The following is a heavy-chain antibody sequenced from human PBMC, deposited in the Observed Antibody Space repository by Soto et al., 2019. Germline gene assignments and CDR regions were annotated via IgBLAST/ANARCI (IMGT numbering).Heavy chain of an antibody. J-gene: IGHJ6*02. CDR2: IIPIFGTA. D-gene: IGHD3-22*01. Sequence: QVQLVQSGAEVKKPGSSVKVSCKASGGTFSSYAISWVRQAPGQGLEWMGGIIPIFGTANYAQKFQGTVTITADESTSTAYMELSSLRSEDTAVYYCARNSYYYDSSGYYWGYYYYGMDVWGQGTTVTVSS. CDR3: ARNSYYYDSSGYYWGYYYYGMDV. CDR1: GGTFSSYA. V-gene: IGHV1-69*01.